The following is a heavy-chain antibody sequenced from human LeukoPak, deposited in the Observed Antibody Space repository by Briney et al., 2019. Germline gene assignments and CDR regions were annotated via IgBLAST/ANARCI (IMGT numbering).Heavy chain of an antibody. CDR1: GYTFTSYY. Sequence: ASVKVSCKASGYTFTSYYMHWVRQAPGQGLEWMGIINPSGGSTSYAQKFQGRFTMTRDTSTSTVYMELSSLRSEDTAVYYCARDGYYDSSGYYANLYWYFDLWGRGTLVTVSS. CDR3: ARDGYYDSSGYYANLYWYFDL. J-gene: IGHJ2*01. D-gene: IGHD3-22*01. CDR2: INPSGGST. V-gene: IGHV1-46*01.